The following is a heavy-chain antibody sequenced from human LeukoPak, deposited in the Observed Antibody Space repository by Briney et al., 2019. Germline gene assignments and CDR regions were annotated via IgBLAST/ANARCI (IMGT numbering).Heavy chain of an antibody. D-gene: IGHD3-22*01. J-gene: IGHJ4*02. CDR3: ARANSYDGSGHYYEFAY. V-gene: IGHV4-39*06. CDR2: IYYSGST. Sequence: SETLSLTCTVSGGSLSSSSYYWGWIRQPPGKGLEWTGSIYYSGSTYYNPSLKSRVTISVDTSKNQFPLKLSSVTAADTAVYYCARANSYDGSGHYYEFAYWGQGTLVTVSS. CDR1: GGSLSSSSYY.